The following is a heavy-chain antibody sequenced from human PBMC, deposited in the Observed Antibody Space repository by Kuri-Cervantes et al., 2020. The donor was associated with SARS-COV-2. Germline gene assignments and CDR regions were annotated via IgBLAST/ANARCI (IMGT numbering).Heavy chain of an antibody. CDR3: VRLGAAYVDTLVVMRAVHYFDS. Sequence: GGSLRLSCAASGFSFSTNVMTWVRQAPGGGLEWVANVKQDGSETYYVESVKGRFTISRDNAKNSLYLQMNSLRADDTAVYYCVRLGAAYVDTLVVMRAVHYFDSWGQGTLVTVSS. J-gene: IGHJ4*02. CDR1: GFSFSTNV. CDR2: VKQDGSET. D-gene: IGHD5-18*01. V-gene: IGHV3-7*03.